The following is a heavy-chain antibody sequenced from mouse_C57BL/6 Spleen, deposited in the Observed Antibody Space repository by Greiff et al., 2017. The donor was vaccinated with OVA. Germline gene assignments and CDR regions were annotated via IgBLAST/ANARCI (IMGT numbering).Heavy chain of an antibody. V-gene: IGHV1-26*01. D-gene: IGHD1-1*01. CDR1: GYTFTDYY. J-gene: IGHJ2*01. Sequence: VQLQQSGPELVKPGASVKISCKASGYTFTDYYMNWVKQSHGKSLEWIGDINPNNGGTSYNQKFKGKATLTVDKSSSTAYMEVRSLTSEDSAVYYWARSRSSYYYFDDWGQGTTLTVSS. CDR3: ARSRSSYYYFDD. CDR2: INPNNGGT.